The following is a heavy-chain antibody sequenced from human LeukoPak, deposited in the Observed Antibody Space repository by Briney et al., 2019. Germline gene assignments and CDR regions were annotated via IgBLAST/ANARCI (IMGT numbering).Heavy chain of an antibody. D-gene: IGHD3-10*01. CDR1: GGTFSSYA. Sequence: SVKVSCKASGGTFSSYAISWVRQAPGQGLEWMGRIISIFGTANYAQKFQGRVTITTDESTSTAYMELSSLRSEDTAVYYCARDWDYYGSGSYWGPPYFDYWGQGTLVTVSS. CDR3: ARDWDYYGSGSYWGPPYFDY. V-gene: IGHV1-69*05. CDR2: IISIFGTA. J-gene: IGHJ4*02.